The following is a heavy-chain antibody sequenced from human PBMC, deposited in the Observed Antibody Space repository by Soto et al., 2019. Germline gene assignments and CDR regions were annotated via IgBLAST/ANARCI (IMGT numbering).Heavy chain of an antibody. J-gene: IGHJ5*02. CDR3: TRLFGGSSSSGGEFDP. D-gene: IGHD6-6*01. CDR2: IRSKANSYAT. V-gene: IGHV3-73*01. Sequence: GSLRLSCAASGFTFSGSAMHWVRQASGKGLEWVGRIRSKANSYATAYAASVKGRFTISRDDSKNTAYLQMNSLKTEDTAVYYCTRLFGGSSSSGGEFDPWGQGTLVTVSS. CDR1: GFTFSGSA.